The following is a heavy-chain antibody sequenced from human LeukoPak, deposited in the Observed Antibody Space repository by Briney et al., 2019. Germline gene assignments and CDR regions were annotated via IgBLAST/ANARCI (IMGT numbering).Heavy chain of an antibody. CDR2: IHYSGNT. V-gene: IGHV4-59*01. J-gene: IGHJ4*02. CDR3: ARSGTVTNFDY. D-gene: IGHD4-17*01. CDR1: GGAISSYY. Sequence: SETLSLTCTVSGGAISSYYWSWIRQPPGKGLEWIAYIHYSGNTNYCPSLKSRVTISVDTSKNQFSLRLTSVTAADTAVYYCARSGTVTNFDYWGQGTLVSVSS.